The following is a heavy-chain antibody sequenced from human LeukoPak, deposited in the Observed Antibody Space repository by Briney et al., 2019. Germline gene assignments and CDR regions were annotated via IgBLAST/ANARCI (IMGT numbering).Heavy chain of an antibody. Sequence: GGSLRLSCAASGFTFSSYSMSWVRQAPGKGLEWVSSISSSSSYIYYADSVKGRFTISRDNAKNSLYLQMNSLRAEDTAVYYCAMTVEMATIVDYWGQGTLVTVSS. D-gene: IGHD5-24*01. V-gene: IGHV3-21*01. CDR3: AMTVEMATIVDY. CDR2: ISSSSSYI. CDR1: GFTFSSYS. J-gene: IGHJ4*02.